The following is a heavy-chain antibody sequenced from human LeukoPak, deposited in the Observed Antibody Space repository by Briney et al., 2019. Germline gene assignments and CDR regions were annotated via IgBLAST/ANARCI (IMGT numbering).Heavy chain of an antibody. V-gene: IGHV4-34*01. J-gene: IGHJ5*02. CDR3: ARGHSSDGTDP. D-gene: IGHD6-19*01. CDR1: GGSFSGYY. Sequence: SETLSLTCAVYGGSFSGYYWSWIRQPPGKGLEWIGEINHSGSTNYNPSLKSRVTISVDTSKNQFSLKLSSVTAADTAVYYCARGHSSDGTDPWGQATLVTVSS. CDR2: INHSGST.